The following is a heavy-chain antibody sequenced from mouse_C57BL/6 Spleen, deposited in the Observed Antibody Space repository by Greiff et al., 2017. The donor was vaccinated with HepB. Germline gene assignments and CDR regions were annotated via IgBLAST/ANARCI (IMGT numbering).Heavy chain of an antibody. J-gene: IGHJ2*01. CDR2: IHPNSGST. CDR1: GYTFTSYW. CDR3: AREDGYYEDY. Sequence: QVHVKQPGAELVKPGASVKLSCKASGYTFTSYWMHWVKQRPGQGLEWIGMIHPNSGSTNYNEKFKSKATLTVDKSSSTAYMQLSSLTSEDSAVYYCAREDGYYEDYWGQGTTLTVSS. V-gene: IGHV1-64*01. D-gene: IGHD2-3*01.